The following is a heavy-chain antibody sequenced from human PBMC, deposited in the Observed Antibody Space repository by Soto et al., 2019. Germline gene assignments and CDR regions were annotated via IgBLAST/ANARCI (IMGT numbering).Heavy chain of an antibody. CDR3: AGGGGTILAPLS. V-gene: IGHV1-2*02. D-gene: IGHD3-10*01. J-gene: IGHJ5*02. CDR1: GYTFTGYF. CDR2: INPNSGAT. Sequence: ASVKVSCKASGYTFTGYFIHWVRQAPGQGLEWMGWINPNSGATKYAQKFQGRVTMTRDTSISTAYMELTLLRSDDTAIYYFAGGGGTILAPLSWREGTLVTVSS.